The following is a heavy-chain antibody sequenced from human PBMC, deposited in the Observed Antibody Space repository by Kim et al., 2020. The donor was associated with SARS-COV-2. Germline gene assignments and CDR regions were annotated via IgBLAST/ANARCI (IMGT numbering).Heavy chain of an antibody. CDR2: IKEDGSEK. J-gene: IGHJ6*02. CDR1: GFIFSTYW. Sequence: GGSLRLSCAASGFIFSTYWMSWVRQAPGKGLEWVANIKEDGSEKYYVESVKGRFTISRDNAKKSLYLQMNSLRVEDTAVYYCARDSRFLEWNLEGYHHYGMDVWGQGTTVTVSS. CDR3: ARDSRFLEWNLEGYHHYGMDV. V-gene: IGHV3-7*01. D-gene: IGHD3-3*01.